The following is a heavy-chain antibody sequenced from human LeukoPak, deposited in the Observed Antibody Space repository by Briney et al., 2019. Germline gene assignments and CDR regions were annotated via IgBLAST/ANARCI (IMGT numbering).Heavy chain of an antibody. J-gene: IGHJ4*02. V-gene: IGHV3-30*02. CDR3: AKLPLNPIVVVPAAILTKSRSYYPELAV. D-gene: IGHD2-2*01. Sequence: GGSLRLSCAASGFTFSSYGMHWVRQAPGKGLEWVAFIRYDGSNKYYADSVKGRFTISRDNSKNTLYLQMNSLRAEDTAVYYCAKLPLNPIVVVPAAILTKSRSYYPELAVWGQGTLVTVSS. CDR1: GFTFSSYG. CDR2: IRYDGSNK.